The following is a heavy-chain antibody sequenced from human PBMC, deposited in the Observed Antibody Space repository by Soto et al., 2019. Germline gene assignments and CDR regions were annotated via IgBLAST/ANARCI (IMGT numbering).Heavy chain of an antibody. CDR3: ARAEEGDFDY. Sequence: GGSLRLSCAASGFTFSSYEMNWVRQAPGKGLEWVSYISSSGSTIYYADSVKGRFTISRDNAKNSLYLQMISLRAEDTAVYYCARAEEGDFDYGGQGTLVTVSS. V-gene: IGHV3-48*03. CDR2: ISSSGSTI. J-gene: IGHJ4*02. D-gene: IGHD3-16*01. CDR1: GFTFSSYE.